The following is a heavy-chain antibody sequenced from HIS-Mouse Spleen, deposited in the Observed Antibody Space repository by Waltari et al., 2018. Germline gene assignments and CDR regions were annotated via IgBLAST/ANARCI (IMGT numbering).Heavy chain of an antibody. J-gene: IGHJ2*01. D-gene: IGHD6-13*01. V-gene: IGHV4-39*07. CDR3: AREIPYSSSWYDWYFDL. CDR1: GGSISSSSYS. CDR2: IYYSGDP. Sequence: QLQLQESGPGLVKPSETLSLTCTVSGGSISSSSYSWGWIRQPPGKGLDWIGSIYYSGDPYYNPSLKSRFTISVDTSKNRFSLKLSSVTAADTAVYYCAREIPYSSSWYDWYFDLWGRGTLVTVSS.